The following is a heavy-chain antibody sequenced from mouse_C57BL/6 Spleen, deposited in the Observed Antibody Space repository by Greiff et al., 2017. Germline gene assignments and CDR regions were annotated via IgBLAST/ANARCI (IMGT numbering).Heavy chain of an antibody. CDR1: GYTFTEYT. CDR2: FYPGSGSI. CDR3: ARHEEDYYGSSLAWFAY. V-gene: IGHV1-62-2*01. D-gene: IGHD1-1*01. J-gene: IGHJ3*01. Sequence: QVQLQQSGAELVKPGASVKLSCKASGYTFTEYTIHWVKQRSGQGLEWIGWFYPGSGSIKYNEKFKDKATLTANKSSSTVYMELSRLTSEDSAVYFCARHEEDYYGSSLAWFAYWGQGTLVTVSA.